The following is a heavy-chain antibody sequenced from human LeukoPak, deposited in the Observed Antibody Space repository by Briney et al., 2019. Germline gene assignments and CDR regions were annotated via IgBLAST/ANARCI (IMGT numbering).Heavy chain of an antibody. D-gene: IGHD3-22*01. CDR1: GFTFDDYA. CDR2: ISWNSGSI. Sequence: PGRSLRLSCAASGFTFDDYAMHWVRQAPGKGLECVSGISWNSGSIGYADSVKGRFTISRDNAKNSLYLQMNSLRAEDTALYYCAKGISSGFVSYFVYWGQGTLVTVSS. CDR3: AKGISSGFVSYFVY. V-gene: IGHV3-9*01. J-gene: IGHJ4*02.